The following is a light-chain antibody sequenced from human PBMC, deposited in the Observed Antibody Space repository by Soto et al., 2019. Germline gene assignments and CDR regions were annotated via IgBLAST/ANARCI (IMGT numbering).Light chain of an antibody. CDR2: DVS. CDR3: NSYTSSSTLV. CDR1: SSEVGGYNY. V-gene: IGLV2-14*01. Sequence: QSALTQPASLSGSPGQSITISCTGTSSEVGGYNYVSWYQQNPGKAPKLMIYDVSYRPSGVSNRFSGSKSGNTASLTISGLQAEDEADYYCNSYTSSSTLVFGSGTKVTVL. J-gene: IGLJ1*01.